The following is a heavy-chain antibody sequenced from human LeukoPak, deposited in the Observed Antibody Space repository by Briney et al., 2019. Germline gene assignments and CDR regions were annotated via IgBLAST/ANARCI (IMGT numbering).Heavy chain of an antibody. Sequence: QTGGSLRLSCAASGFTFSSYAMHWVRQAPGKGLEWVAVISYDGSSKYYADSVKGRFTISRDNSKNTLYLQMNSLRAEDTAVYYCAREILGPWYSSGSDAFDIWGQGTMVTVSS. D-gene: IGHD6-19*01. CDR1: GFTFSSYA. CDR3: AREILGPWYSSGSDAFDI. V-gene: IGHV3-30-3*01. J-gene: IGHJ3*02. CDR2: ISYDGSSK.